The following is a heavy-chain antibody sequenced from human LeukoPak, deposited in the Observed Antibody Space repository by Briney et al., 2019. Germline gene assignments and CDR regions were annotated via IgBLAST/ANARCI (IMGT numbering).Heavy chain of an antibody. Sequence: SVKVSCKASGGTFSSYAISWVRQAPGQGLEWMGRIIPILGIANYAQKFQGRVTITADKSTSTAYMELSSLRSEDTAVYYCARVRKGENYGMDVWGQGTTVTVSS. CDR3: ARVRKGENYGMDV. V-gene: IGHV1-69*04. J-gene: IGHJ6*02. CDR2: IIPILGIA. CDR1: GGTFSSYA.